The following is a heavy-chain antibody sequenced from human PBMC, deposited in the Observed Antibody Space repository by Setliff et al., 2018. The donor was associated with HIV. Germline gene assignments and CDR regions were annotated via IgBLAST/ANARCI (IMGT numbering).Heavy chain of an antibody. CDR1: GDSINTHY. CDR3: ARSTVGAGASFP. Sequence: SETLSLTCTVSGDSINTHYWSWIRQPPGKGLEWIGCISHSGNTNFNPSLNSRVTISLDTSKNQFSLRLTSLTAADTAIYYCARSTVGAGASFPWGRGTLVTVSS. J-gene: IGHJ5*02. V-gene: IGHV4-59*11. CDR2: ISHSGNT. D-gene: IGHD1-26*01.